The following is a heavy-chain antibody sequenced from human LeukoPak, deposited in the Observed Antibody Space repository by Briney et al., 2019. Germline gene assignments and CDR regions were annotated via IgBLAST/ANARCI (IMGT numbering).Heavy chain of an antibody. D-gene: IGHD3-9*01. CDR2: INPSGGST. J-gene: IGHJ4*02. CDR3: ARAFPDYDILTGYGHFDY. V-gene: IGHV1-46*01. Sequence: ASVKVSCKASGYTFTSYYMHWVRQAPGQGLEWMGIINPSGGSTSYAQKFQGRVTMTRDTSTSTVYMGLSSLRSEDTAVYYCARAFPDYDILTGYGHFDYWGQGTLVTVSS. CDR1: GYTFTSYY.